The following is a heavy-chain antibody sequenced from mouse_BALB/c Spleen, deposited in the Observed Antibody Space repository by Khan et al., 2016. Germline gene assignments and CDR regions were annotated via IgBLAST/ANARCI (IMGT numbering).Heavy chain of an antibody. CDR1: GYSITSDYA. CDR2: ISYSGST. Sequence: EVQLQESGPGLVKPSQSLSLTCTVTGYSITSDYAWNWIRQFPGNKLEWMGYISYSGSTSYNPSLKSRISITRDTSKNQFFLPLNSVTTEDTATYYCARQRGDYWGQGTTLTVSS. J-gene: IGHJ2*01. V-gene: IGHV3-2*02. CDR3: ARQRGDY.